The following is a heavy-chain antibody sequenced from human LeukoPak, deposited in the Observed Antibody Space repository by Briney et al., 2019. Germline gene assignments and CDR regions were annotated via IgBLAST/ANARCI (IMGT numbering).Heavy chain of an antibody. V-gene: IGHV1-69*06. D-gene: IGHD1-1*01. CDR1: GGTFSSYA. J-gene: IGHJ5*02. CDR2: IIPIFGTA. Sequence: ASVKVSCKASGGTFSSYAISWVRQAPGQGLEWMGGIIPIFGTANYAQKFQGRVTITADKSTSTAYMELSSLRSEDTAVYYCASGFRYNWNALGIEDWFDPWGQGTLVTLSS. CDR3: ASGFRYNWNALGIEDWFDP.